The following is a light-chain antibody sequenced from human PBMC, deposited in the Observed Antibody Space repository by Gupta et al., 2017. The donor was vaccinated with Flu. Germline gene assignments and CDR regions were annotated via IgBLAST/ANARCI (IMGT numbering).Light chain of an antibody. J-gene: IGLJ3*02. CDR2: KDS. Sequence: SYELTQPPSGSVSPGQTARITCSGDALPKQYAYWYQQKPGQAPVLVIYKDSERPSGIPGRFSGSSSGTTVTLTISGVQAEEEADYYCQSADSSGTFVFGGGTKLTVL. V-gene: IGLV3-25*02. CDR1: ALPKQY. CDR3: QSADSSGTFV.